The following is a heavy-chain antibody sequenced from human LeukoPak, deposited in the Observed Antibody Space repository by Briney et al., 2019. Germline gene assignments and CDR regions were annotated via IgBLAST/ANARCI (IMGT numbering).Heavy chain of an antibody. V-gene: IGHV3-21*01. CDR3: ARDGNESGLGTFYSIGMDV. CDR2: ISSSSGYI. J-gene: IGHJ6*02. Sequence: GGSLRLSCAASGFTFNSYSMNWVRQTPGKGLEWVSSISSSSGYINYADSVKGRFTVSRDNAKNSLYLQMNSLRAEDTAVYYCARDGNESGLGTFYSIGMDVWGHGTTVIVSS. D-gene: IGHD1-7*01. CDR1: GFTFNSYS.